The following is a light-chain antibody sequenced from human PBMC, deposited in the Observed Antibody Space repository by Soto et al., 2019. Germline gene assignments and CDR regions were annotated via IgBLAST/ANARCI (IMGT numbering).Light chain of an antibody. CDR2: GAS. V-gene: IGKV3-15*01. CDR1: QSVNSN. J-gene: IGKJ1*01. Sequence: EIMMTQSPVTLSVSPGERATLSCRASQSVNSNLAWYQQKPGQAPRLLIYGASTRATGIPASFIGSGSGTEFTLTISSLQSEDFAVYYCQQYNNWPRTFGQGTKVDIK. CDR3: QQYNNWPRT.